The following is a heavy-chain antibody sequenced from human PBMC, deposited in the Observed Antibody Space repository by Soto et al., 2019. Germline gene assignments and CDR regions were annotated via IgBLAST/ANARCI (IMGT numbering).Heavy chain of an antibody. V-gene: IGHV3-7*03. J-gene: IGHJ5*02. CDR1: GFTFSSYW. D-gene: IGHD3-10*01. CDR3: ARQTRAPES. CDR2: IKQDGSEK. Sequence: EVQLVESGGGLVQPGGSLRLSCAASGFTFSSYWMTWLHQAPGKGLECVANIKQDGSEKYYVDSVKGRFTISRDNAKNSLYLQMNSLRAEDTAVYYCARQTRAPESWGQGTLVTVSS.